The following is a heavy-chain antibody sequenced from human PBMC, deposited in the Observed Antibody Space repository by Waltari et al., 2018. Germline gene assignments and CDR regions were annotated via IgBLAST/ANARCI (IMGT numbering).Heavy chain of an antibody. Sequence: EVQLVESGGVLIQPGGALRLSWSASGFNIFNHYMSGVGKAPGKGLDGVSVIYAGSGGTFYAESVKGRFSISRDNSKNTLYLDLNSLTAEDTAVYYCARAGLGSPLQWLQLLDSWGRGTLVTVSS. CDR1: GFNIFNHY. CDR2: IYAGSGGT. D-gene: IGHD6-19*01. CDR3: ARAGLGSPLQWLQLLDS. J-gene: IGHJ4*02. V-gene: IGHV3-53*01.